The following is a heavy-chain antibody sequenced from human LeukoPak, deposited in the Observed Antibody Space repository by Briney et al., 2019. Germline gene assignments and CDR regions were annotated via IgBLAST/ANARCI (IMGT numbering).Heavy chain of an antibody. D-gene: IGHD4-17*01. CDR1: GFTFSSYA. J-gene: IGHJ4*02. CDR3: ACEGAYYGYYEGC. V-gene: IGHV3-30-3*01. CDR2: ISYDGSNK. Sequence: GGSLRLSCAASGFTFSSYAMLGVRQAPGKGLECVAVISYDGSNKYYAYSVNGRFTISRDYSKNTLYLQINSLRAEDTAVYYCACEGAYYGYYEGCWGQGTLVTVSS.